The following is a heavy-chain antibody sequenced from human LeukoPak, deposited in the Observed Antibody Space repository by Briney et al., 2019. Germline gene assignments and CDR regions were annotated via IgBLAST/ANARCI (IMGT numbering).Heavy chain of an antibody. V-gene: IGHV4-59*01. Sequence: SETLSLTCTVSGGSISSYYWSWIRQPPGKGLEWIGYIYYSGSTNYNPSLKSRVTISVDTSKNQFSLKLSSVTAADTAVYYCARDKGGDYEYWGQGTLVTVSS. D-gene: IGHD4-17*01. CDR1: GGSISSYY. CDR2: IYYSGST. CDR3: ARDKGGDYEY. J-gene: IGHJ4*02.